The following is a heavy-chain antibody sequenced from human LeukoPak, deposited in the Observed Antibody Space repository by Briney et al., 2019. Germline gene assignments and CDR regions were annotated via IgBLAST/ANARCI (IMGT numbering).Heavy chain of an antibody. Sequence: GESLKISCQASGYTISDLWIGWVRQMPGKGLEWMGIIYPGDSDTRYSPSFQGQVTISADKSISTAYLQWSSLKASDTAMYYCARQGRGDGYNSANFYFD. V-gene: IGHV5-51*01. J-gene: IGHJ4*01. CDR2: IYPGDSDT. D-gene: IGHD5-24*01. CDR3: ARQGRGDGYNSANFYFD. CDR1: GYTISDLW.